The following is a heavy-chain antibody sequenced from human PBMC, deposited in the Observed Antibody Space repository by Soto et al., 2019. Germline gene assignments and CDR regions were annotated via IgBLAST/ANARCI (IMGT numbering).Heavy chain of an antibody. CDR2: IGDGGGAT. V-gene: IGHV3-23*01. D-gene: IGHD1-26*01. J-gene: IGHJ4*02. CDR1: GFSFSTSA. CDR3: AKSGSGSSYFYIAY. Sequence: EVQLLESGGGLVQPGGSLRLSCAASGFSFSTSAMSWVRQAPGKGLEWISVIGDGGGATFYADAVKGRFTISRDISKNTLYLQMNSLRVEDTAIYYCAKSGSGSSYFYIAYWGRGTLVTVSS.